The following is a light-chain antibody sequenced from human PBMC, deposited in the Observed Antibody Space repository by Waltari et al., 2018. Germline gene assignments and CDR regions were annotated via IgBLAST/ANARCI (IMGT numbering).Light chain of an antibody. J-gene: IGKJ5*01. CDR2: SAS. Sequence: EILMTQSPATLSVSPGERVTLSCRASQSIDTNLSWYHHKRCQTPILLFYSASARPHGIPARFRGSGSGKEFTFTISSLQSEDFAVYYCQQYKDWPPLNFGQGTRLEMK. CDR1: QSIDTN. V-gene: IGKV3-15*01. CDR3: QQYKDWPPLN.